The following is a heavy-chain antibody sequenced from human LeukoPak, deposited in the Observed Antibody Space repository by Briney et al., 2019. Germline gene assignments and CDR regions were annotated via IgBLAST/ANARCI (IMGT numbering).Heavy chain of an antibody. CDR2: IYYSGST. CDR1: GGSISSYY. D-gene: IGHD2-2*01. J-gene: IGHJ4*02. Sequence: PSETLSLTCTVSGGSISSYYWSWIRQPPGKGLEWIGYIYYSGSTNYNPSLKSRVTISVDTSKNQFFLKLSSVTAADTALYYCTRAGLVPAATKSRIFDYWGQGTLVTVSS. V-gene: IGHV4-59*12. CDR3: TRAGLVPAATKSRIFDY.